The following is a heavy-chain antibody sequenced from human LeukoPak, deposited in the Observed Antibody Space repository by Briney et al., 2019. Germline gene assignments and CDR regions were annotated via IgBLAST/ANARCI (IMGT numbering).Heavy chain of an antibody. CDR3: ARERGYCGGDCYTYYFDY. CDR2: INPGDGGT. Sequence: ASVKVSCKASGYTFTSYYMQWVRQAPGQGLEWMGIINPGDGGTSYAQKFQGRVTMTRDTSTSTVYMELSSLRSEDTAVYYCARERGYCGGDCYTYYFDYWGQGTLVTVSS. D-gene: IGHD2-21*02. J-gene: IGHJ4*02. V-gene: IGHV1-46*01. CDR1: GYTFTSYY.